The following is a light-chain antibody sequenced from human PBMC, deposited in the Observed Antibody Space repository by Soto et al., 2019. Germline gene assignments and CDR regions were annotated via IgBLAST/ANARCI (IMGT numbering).Light chain of an antibody. CDR2: AAS. CDR1: QRVISY. Sequence: DIQMTQSPSSLSASLGDRVTITCRASQRVISYLNWYQQKPGKAPKLLIYAASSLQSGVPSRFSGSGSGTDFTLTISSLQPEDFATYYCQQSYSTPSITFGQGTRLEIK. CDR3: QQSYSTPSIT. J-gene: IGKJ5*01. V-gene: IGKV1-39*01.